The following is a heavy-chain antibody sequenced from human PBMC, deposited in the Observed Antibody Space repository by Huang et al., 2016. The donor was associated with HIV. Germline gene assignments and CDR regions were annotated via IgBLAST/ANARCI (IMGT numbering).Heavy chain of an antibody. CDR2: IDPGDSDT. CDR3: ARQGVGDVVVEPTGLGAFDI. CDR1: GYTFNGYW. Sequence: EVQLVQSGAVVKKPGESLKISCKGSGYTFNGYWIGWVRQMPGKGLEWMGIIDPGDSDTTYSPSFQGQVTSSADKSISTAYLQWSGLKASDTAMYYCARQGVGDVVVEPTGLGAFDIWGQGTMVTVSS. J-gene: IGHJ3*02. D-gene: IGHD2-2*01. V-gene: IGHV5-51*01.